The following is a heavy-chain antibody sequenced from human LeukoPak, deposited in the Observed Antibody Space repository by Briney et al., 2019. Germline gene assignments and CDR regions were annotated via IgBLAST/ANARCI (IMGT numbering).Heavy chain of an antibody. CDR3: ARRGTYVGVSALDY. CDR2: INPSDGST. J-gene: IGHJ4*02. Sequence: AASMKVSCKESGYTFSSFYIHWLRQAPGQGLEWMGIINPSDGSTSYTQKFQGRVTMTRDTSTSTVYMELSSLRSEDTAVYYCARRGTYVGVSALDYWGQGAHVTVSS. CDR1: GYTFSSFY. V-gene: IGHV1-46*01. D-gene: IGHD5/OR15-5a*01.